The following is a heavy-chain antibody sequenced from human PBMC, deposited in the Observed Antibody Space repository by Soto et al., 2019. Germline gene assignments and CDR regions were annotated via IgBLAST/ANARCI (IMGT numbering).Heavy chain of an antibody. J-gene: IGHJ4*02. Sequence: SETLSLTCTVSGDSISSRSYYWGWIRQPQGKGLEWIASIYYGGSSYYNPSLKSRVTISVDTSNNKFSLTLSSVTAADTAVYYCVRHLGAGFFXDSGPDYWGQGILVTVSS. CDR3: VRHLGAGFFXDSGPDY. CDR2: IYYGGSS. V-gene: IGHV4-39*01. CDR1: GDSISSRSYY. D-gene: IGHD1-26*01.